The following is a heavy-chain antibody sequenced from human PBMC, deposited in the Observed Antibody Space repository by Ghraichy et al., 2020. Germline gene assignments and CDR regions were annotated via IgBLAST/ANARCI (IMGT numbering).Heavy chain of an antibody. CDR1: GFTVGNNY. Sequence: GGSLRLSCAASGFTVGNNYMNWVRQAPGKRLEWVSLIYSGGSTYYADSVKDRFTISRDNSKNTLYLQMNSLRVEDTAVYYCARDPAARDWAWGQGTLVTVSS. V-gene: IGHV3-66*01. J-gene: IGHJ5*02. CDR3: ARDPAARDWA. CDR2: IYSGGST. D-gene: IGHD2-21*01.